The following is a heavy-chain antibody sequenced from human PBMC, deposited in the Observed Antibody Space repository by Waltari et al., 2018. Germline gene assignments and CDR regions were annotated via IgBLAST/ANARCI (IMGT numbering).Heavy chain of an antibody. V-gene: IGHV4-61*02. J-gene: IGHJ2*01. Sequence: QVQLQESGPGLVKPSQTLSLICTVSGGSITSGNYYWTWIRQPAGKGLEWIGRISTTRTTTYNPSLRSRVTILVDTSNNHFSLRLSSVTAADTAVYYCAREPSVAARSYWYFDLWGRGTLVTVSS. CDR2: ISTTRTT. CDR3: AREPSVAARSYWYFDL. CDR1: GGSITSGNYY. D-gene: IGHD6-6*01.